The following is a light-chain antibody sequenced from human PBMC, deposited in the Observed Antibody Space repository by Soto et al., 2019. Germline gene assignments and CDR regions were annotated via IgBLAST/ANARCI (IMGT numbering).Light chain of an antibody. Sequence: EIVLTKSPGTLSLSPGERATLSCRASQSVASSYLAWYQQKPGQAPRLLIYRASIRATGIPDRFSGSGSGTDFTLTISRLEPEDFAVYYCHQYDRSPLTFGPGTKVDI. J-gene: IGKJ3*01. CDR2: RAS. CDR1: QSVASSY. CDR3: HQYDRSPLT. V-gene: IGKV3-20*01.